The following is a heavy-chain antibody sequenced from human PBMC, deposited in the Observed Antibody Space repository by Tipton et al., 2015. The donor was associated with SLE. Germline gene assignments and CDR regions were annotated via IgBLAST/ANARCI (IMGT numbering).Heavy chain of an antibody. CDR2: IYYSGST. V-gene: IGHV4-59*01. CDR1: GGSISSYY. D-gene: IGHD3-22*01. CDR3: ARDNGSREWYFDL. J-gene: IGHJ2*01. Sequence: LRFSCTVSGGSISSYYWSWIRQPPGKGLEWIGYIYYSGSTNYNPSLKSRVTMSVDTSKNQFSLKLSSVTAADTAVYYCARDNGSREWYFDLWGRGTPVTVSS.